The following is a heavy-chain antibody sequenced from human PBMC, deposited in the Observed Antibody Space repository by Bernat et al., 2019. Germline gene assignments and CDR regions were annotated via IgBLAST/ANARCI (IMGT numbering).Heavy chain of an antibody. V-gene: IGHV3-74*01. J-gene: IGHJ4*02. D-gene: IGHD3-10*01. Sequence: EVQLVESGGGLVQPGGSLRLSCAASGFTFSSYWMHWVRQALGKGLVWVSRINSDGSSTSYADSVKGRFTISRDNAKNTLYLQMNSLRAEDTAVYYCAKGWRYGSGSYYKEGDYWGQGTLVTVSS. CDR2: INSDGSST. CDR1: GFTFSSYW. CDR3: AKGWRYGSGSYYKEGDY.